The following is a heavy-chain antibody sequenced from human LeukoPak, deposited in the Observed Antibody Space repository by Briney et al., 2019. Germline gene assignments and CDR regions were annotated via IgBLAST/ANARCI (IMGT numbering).Heavy chain of an antibody. CDR1: GGSISSGSYY. CDR3: ARVPPDYYFDY. CDR2: IYTSGST. Sequence: SETLSLTCTVSGGSISSGSYYWSWIRQPAGKGLEWIGRIYTSGSTNYNPSLKSRVTISVDTSKNQFSLKLSSVTAADTAVYYCARVPPDYYFDYWGQGTLVTVSS. J-gene: IGHJ4*02. V-gene: IGHV4-61*02.